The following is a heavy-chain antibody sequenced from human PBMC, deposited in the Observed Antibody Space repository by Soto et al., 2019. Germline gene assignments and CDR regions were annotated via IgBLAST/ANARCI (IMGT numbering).Heavy chain of an antibody. V-gene: IGHV1-18*04. D-gene: IGHD3-22*01. CDR2: ISAYNGNT. CDR3: ARDLATYYYDSSGYYPFDY. CDR1: GYTFTSYG. J-gene: IGHJ4*02. Sequence: GASVKVSCKASGYTFTSYGISWVQQAPGRGLEWMGWISAYNGNTNYAQKLQGRVTMTTDTSTSTAYMELRSLRSDDTAVYYCARDLATYYYDSSGYYPFDYWGQGTLVTVSS.